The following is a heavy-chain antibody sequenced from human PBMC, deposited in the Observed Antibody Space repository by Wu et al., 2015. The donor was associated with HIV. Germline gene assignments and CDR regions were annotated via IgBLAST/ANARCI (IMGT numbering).Heavy chain of an antibody. D-gene: IGHD2-15*01. V-gene: IGHV1-69*04. J-gene: IGHJ4*01. Sequence: QVQMVQSGAEVRKPGSSVKVSCKASGGIFTNYGINWVRQAPGAGLEWLGTIIPLYGRTDYAQKFLGRIMISADKSTSTSFLELSSLRSDDTAIYYCARDATPVTTEFDHWGQGTLITVSS. CDR1: GGIFTNYG. CDR2: IIPLYGRT. CDR3: ARDATPVTTEFDH.